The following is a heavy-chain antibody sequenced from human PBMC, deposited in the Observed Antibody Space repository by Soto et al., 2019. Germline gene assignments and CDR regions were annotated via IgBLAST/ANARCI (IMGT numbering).Heavy chain of an antibody. V-gene: IGHV4-39*07. J-gene: IGHJ4*02. D-gene: IGHD6-19*01. Sequence: PSETLSLTCNVSEGYISTGFYFWSWVRQSPGKGLEWIGHIYSSGTTYYNPSLKSRVTISVDTSKNQFSLKLSSVTAADTAVYYCARDDSSGWPKFDYWGQGTLVTVSS. CDR3: ARDDSSGWPKFDY. CDR2: IYSSGTT. CDR1: EGYISTGFYF.